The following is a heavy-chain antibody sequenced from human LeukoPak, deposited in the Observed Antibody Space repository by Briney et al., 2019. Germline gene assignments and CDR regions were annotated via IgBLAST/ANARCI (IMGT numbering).Heavy chain of an antibody. D-gene: IGHD3-22*01. V-gene: IGHV1-24*01. J-gene: IGHJ4*02. CDR3: ASLPPRYYYDSSGYYGLVY. CDR2: FDPEDGET. CDR1: GYTLTELS. Sequence: GASVKVSCKVSGYTLTELSMHWVRQAPGKGLVWMGGFDPEDGETIYAQKFQGRVTMTEDTSTDTAYMELSSLRSEDTAVYYCASLPPRYYYDSSGYYGLVYWGQGTLVTVSS.